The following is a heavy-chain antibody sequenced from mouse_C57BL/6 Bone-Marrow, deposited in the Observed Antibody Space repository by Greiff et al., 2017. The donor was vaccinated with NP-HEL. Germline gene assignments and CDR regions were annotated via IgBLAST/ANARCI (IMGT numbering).Heavy chain of an antibody. Sequence: QVQLQQPGAELVRPGSSVKLSCKASGYTFTSYWMDWVKQRPGQGLEWIGNIYPSDSETHYNQKFKDKATLTVYKSSSTAYMQLSSLTSEDSAVYYCARSEGWDSWFAYWGQGTLVTVSA. CDR1: GYTFTSYW. J-gene: IGHJ3*01. CDR3: ARSEGWDSWFAY. V-gene: IGHV1-61*01. D-gene: IGHD4-1*01. CDR2: IYPSDSET.